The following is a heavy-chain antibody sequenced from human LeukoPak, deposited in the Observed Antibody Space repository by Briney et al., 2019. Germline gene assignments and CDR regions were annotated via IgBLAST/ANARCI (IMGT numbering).Heavy chain of an antibody. CDR1: GFTFSSYD. J-gene: IGHJ3*02. D-gene: IGHD1-1*01. Sequence: PGGSLRLSCAASGFTFSSYDMHWVRQATGKGLEWVSAIGTAGDTYYPGSVKGRFTISRENAKNSLYLQMNSLRAGDSAVYYCARGGTPWDALDIWGQGTMVTVSS. CDR2: IGTAGDT. V-gene: IGHV3-13*01. CDR3: ARGGTPWDALDI.